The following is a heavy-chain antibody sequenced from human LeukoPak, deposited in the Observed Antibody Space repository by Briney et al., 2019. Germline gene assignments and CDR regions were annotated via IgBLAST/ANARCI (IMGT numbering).Heavy chain of an antibody. J-gene: IGHJ4*02. Sequence: ASVKVSFKASGGTFSIYAISWVRQAPGQGLEWMGGIIPIFGTANYAQKFQGRVTITADESTSTAYMELSSLRSEDTAVYYCARGESHNYYDSSEVFRYWGQGTLVTVSS. CDR1: GGTFSIYA. D-gene: IGHD3-22*01. CDR2: IIPIFGTA. CDR3: ARGESHNYYDSSEVFRY. V-gene: IGHV1-69*13.